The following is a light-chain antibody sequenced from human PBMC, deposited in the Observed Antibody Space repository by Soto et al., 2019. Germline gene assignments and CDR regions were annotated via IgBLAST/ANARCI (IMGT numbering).Light chain of an antibody. CDR3: QQNNSYSRYT. V-gene: IGKV1-5*03. J-gene: IGKJ2*01. CDR1: QSISSW. Sequence: DIQMTQSPSTLSASVGDRVTLTCRASQSISSWLAWYQQKPGRAPKLLIYKASSLETGVPSRFSGSGSGTAFTLTISSLQPDDVATYYCQQNNSYSRYTFGQGTKLEIK. CDR2: KAS.